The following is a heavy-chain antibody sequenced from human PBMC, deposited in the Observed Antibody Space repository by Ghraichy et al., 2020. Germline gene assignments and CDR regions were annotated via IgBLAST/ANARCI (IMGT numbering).Heavy chain of an antibody. CDR1: GFTFSSYA. CDR2: ISGRGGSP. D-gene: IGHD1-26*01. J-gene: IGHJ4*02. V-gene: IGHV3-23*01. CDR3: AKAVGADRPYYFDY. Sequence: LTCAASGFTFSSYAMSWVRQAPGKGLEWVADISGRGGSPYYADSVKGRFTISRDISKNTLYLQMNTLRAEDTAVYYCAKAVGADRPYYFDYWGQGTLVTVSS.